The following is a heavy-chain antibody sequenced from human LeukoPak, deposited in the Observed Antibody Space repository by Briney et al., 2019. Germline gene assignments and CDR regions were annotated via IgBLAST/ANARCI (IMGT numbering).Heavy chain of an antibody. J-gene: IGHJ4*02. Sequence: GGSLRLSCAASGFTFSSYGMHWARQAPGKGLEWVAFIRYDGSNKYYADSVKGRFTISRDNSKNTLYLQMNSLRAEDTAVYYCAKDLGSSLRFDYWGQGTLVTVSS. CDR3: AKDLGSSLRFDY. CDR2: IRYDGSNK. V-gene: IGHV3-30*02. D-gene: IGHD6-6*01. CDR1: GFTFSSYG.